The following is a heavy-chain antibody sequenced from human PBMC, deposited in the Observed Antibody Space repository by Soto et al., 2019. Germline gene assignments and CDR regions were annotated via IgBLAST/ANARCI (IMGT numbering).Heavy chain of an antibody. J-gene: IGHJ3*02. CDR2: IIPIFGTA. D-gene: IGHD7-27*01. V-gene: IGHV1-69*12. CDR3: ASWGVISNAFDI. Sequence: QVQLVQSGAEVKKPGSSVKVSCKASGGTFSSYAISWVRQAPGRGLEWMGGIIPIFGTANYAQKFQGRVTIPADESTSTAYMELSSLRSEDTAVYYCASWGVISNAFDIWGQGTMVTVSS. CDR1: GGTFSSYA.